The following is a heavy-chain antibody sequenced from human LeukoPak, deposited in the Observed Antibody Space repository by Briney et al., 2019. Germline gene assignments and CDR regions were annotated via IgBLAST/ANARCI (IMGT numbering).Heavy chain of an antibody. CDR1: GFTFSSYA. J-gene: IGHJ4*02. V-gene: IGHV3-23*01. CDR2: ISGSGGST. Sequence: QSGGSLRLSCAASGFTFSSYAMSWVRQAPGKGLEWVSAISGSGGSTYYADSVKGRFTISRDNSKNTLYLQMNSLRAGDTAVYYCARGKKYSFVDYWGQGTLVTVSS. D-gene: IGHD2/OR15-2a*01. CDR3: ARGKKYSFVDY.